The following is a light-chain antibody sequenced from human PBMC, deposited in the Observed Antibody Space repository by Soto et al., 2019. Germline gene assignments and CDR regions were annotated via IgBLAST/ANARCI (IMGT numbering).Light chain of an antibody. J-gene: IGKJ1*01. V-gene: IGKV3-15*01. CDR3: QQYSNWPSWT. CDR2: GAS. Sequence: EILMTQSPATLSVSPGERATVSCRASQSVSSNLAWYQQKPGQAPRLLIYGASTRATGIPARFSGSGSGTEFTLTISRLKSEDFEVYYCQQYSNWPSWTFGQGTKVDIK. CDR1: QSVSSN.